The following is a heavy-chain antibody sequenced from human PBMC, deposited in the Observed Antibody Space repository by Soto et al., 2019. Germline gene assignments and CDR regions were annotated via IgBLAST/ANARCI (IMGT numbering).Heavy chain of an antibody. CDR3: ASLYGEYVAY. V-gene: IGHV4-39*01. CDR2: ISYSGIT. J-gene: IGHJ4*02. Sequence: SYTPSLTCPFCDVSFHSTNCYWGWIRQPPGKGLEWIGTISYSGITYYNPSLKSRVTISVDTSNNQFSLKLSSVTAADTAVYYCASLYGEYVAYWGQGTLVTVS. CDR1: DVSFHSTNCY. D-gene: IGHD4-17*01.